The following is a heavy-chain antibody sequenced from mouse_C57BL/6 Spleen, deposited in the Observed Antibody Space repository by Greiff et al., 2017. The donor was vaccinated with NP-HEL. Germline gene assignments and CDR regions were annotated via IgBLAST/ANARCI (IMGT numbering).Heavy chain of an antibody. CDR2: IYPGGGYT. J-gene: IGHJ2*01. CDR1: GYTFTNYW. V-gene: IGHV1-63*01. CDR3: ARGGIGNYDGWYFDY. D-gene: IGHD2-3*01. Sequence: QVQLQQSGAELVRPGTSVKMSCKASGYTFTNYWIGWAKQRPGHGLEWIGDIYPGGGYTNYNEKFKGKATLTADKSSSTAYMQFSSLTSEDSAIYYCARGGIGNYDGWYFDYWGQGTTLTVSS.